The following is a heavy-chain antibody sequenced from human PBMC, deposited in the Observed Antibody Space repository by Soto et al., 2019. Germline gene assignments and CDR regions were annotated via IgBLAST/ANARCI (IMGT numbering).Heavy chain of an antibody. CDR2: IYPGDSDT. Sequence: PGESLKISCKGSGYSFTSYWIGWVRQMPGKGLEWMGIIYPGDSDTRYSPSFQGQVTISADKSISTAYLQWSSLKASDTAMYYCARPYWGYSYGPHVGFPYFDYWGQGTLVTVSS. D-gene: IGHD5-18*01. CDR3: ARPYWGYSYGPHVGFPYFDY. V-gene: IGHV5-51*01. CDR1: GYSFTSYW. J-gene: IGHJ4*02.